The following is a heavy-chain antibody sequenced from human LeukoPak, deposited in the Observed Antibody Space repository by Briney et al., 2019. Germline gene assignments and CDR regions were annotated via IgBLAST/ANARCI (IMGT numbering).Heavy chain of an antibody. CDR1: GFSVRSNY. D-gene: IGHD2-2*02. Sequence: GGSLRFSCAAPGFSVRSNYMTWVRQAPGKGLEWVSAISGSGGSTYYADSVKGRFTISRDNSKNTLYLQMNSLRAEDTAVYYCAKGYCSSTSCYKGGTDYWGQGTLVTVSS. V-gene: IGHV3-23*01. J-gene: IGHJ4*02. CDR2: ISGSGGST. CDR3: AKGYCSSTSCYKGGTDY.